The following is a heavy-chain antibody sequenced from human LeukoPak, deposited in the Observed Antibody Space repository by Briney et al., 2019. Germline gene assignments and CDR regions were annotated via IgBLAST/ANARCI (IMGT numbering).Heavy chain of an antibody. V-gene: IGHV1-2*02. CDR1: GYTFTGYY. CDR3: ARRGSWYSGWFDP. CDR2: INPNSGGT. D-gene: IGHD2-15*01. J-gene: IGHJ5*02. Sequence: ASVKVSCKASGYTFTGYYMHWVRQAPGQGLEWMGWINPNSGGTNYAQKFQGRVTMTRDTSISTAYMELSRLRSDDTAVYYCARRGSWYSGWFDPWGQGTLVTVSS.